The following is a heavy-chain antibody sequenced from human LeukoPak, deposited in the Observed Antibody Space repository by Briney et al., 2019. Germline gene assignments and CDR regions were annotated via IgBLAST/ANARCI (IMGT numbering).Heavy chain of an antibody. D-gene: IGHD6-13*01. CDR2: INPNSGGT. CDR3: ARGTAAAEDWFDP. V-gene: IGHV1-2*02. CDR1: GYTFTGYY. J-gene: IGHJ5*02. Sequence: GASVTVSCTASGYTFTGYYMHWVRQAPGQGLGWMGWINPNSGGTNYAQKFQGRVTMTRDTSISTAYMELSRLRSDDTAVYYCARGTAAAEDWFDPWGQGTLVTVSS.